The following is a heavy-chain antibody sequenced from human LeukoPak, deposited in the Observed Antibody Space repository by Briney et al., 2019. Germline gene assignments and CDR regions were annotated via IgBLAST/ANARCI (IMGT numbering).Heavy chain of an antibody. CDR1: GFTFSSYA. D-gene: IGHD3-16*01. CDR2: ISGSGGST. J-gene: IGHJ4*02. CDR3: ARDNRPGGVVDY. V-gene: IGHV3-23*01. Sequence: GGSLRLSCAASGFTFSSYAMSWVRQAPGKGLEWVSAISGSGGSTYYADSVKGRFTISRDNSKNSLYLQMNSLRAEDTAVYYCARDNRPGGVVDYWGQGTLVTVSS.